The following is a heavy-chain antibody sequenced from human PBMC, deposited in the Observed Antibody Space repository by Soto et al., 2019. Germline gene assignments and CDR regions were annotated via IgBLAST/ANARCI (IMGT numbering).Heavy chain of an antibody. Sequence: QVQLVQSGAEVKKPGSSVKVSCKASGGTFSNYAITWVRQAPGQGLEWLGRIIPIFGSANYAQKFQGRVTITPXXXTXXAYMELSSLRPDDTAVYYCAKDGGKDGYFGNWFDPWGQGTLVTVSS. D-gene: IGHD5-12*01. J-gene: IGHJ5*02. V-gene: IGHV1-69*15. CDR1: GGTFSNYA. CDR3: AKDGGKDGYFGNWFDP. CDR2: IIPIFGSA.